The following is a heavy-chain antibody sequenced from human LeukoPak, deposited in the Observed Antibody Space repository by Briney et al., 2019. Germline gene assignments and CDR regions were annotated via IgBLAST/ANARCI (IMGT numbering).Heavy chain of an antibody. Sequence: PSETLSLTCTVSGDSLSTYYWSWIRQPAGKGLEWIGRIYSSGSTNYNPSLKSRVTMSVDTSKSQFSLKLSSVTAADTAVYYCARVLSYGYGPPYYYYGMDVWGQGTTVTVSS. J-gene: IGHJ6*02. CDR1: GDSLSTYY. CDR3: ARVLSYGYGPPYYYYGMDV. V-gene: IGHV4-4*07. CDR2: IYSSGST. D-gene: IGHD5-18*01.